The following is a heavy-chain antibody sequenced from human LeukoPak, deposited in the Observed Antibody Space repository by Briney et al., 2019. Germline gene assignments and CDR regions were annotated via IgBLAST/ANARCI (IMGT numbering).Heavy chain of an antibody. J-gene: IGHJ4*02. Sequence: PGTSLRLSCAASGFTVSSNYMSWVRQAPGKGLEWVSVIYSGGSTYYAESVRGRFTISRDNSKNTPYLQMNSLRAEDTAVYYCARGEGGYDSNFDFWGQGTLVTVSS. CDR2: IYSGGST. CDR3: ARGEGGYDSNFDF. D-gene: IGHD5-12*01. V-gene: IGHV3-53*01. CDR1: GFTVSSNY.